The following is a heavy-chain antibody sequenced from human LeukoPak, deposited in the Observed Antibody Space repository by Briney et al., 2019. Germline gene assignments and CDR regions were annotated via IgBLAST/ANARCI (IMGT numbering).Heavy chain of an antibody. CDR2: IDHRANT. CDR3: ARLYSSGWYDGRRIYYFDY. D-gene: IGHD6-19*01. CDR1: GGSFNGYC. Sequence: PSETLSLTCAVYGGSFNGYCLTWIRQPPGKGLEWIGEIDHRANTNYNPSLKSRATMSVDTSKNQFSLKLSSVTAADTAVYYCARLYSSGWYDGRRIYYFDYWGQGTLVTVSS. V-gene: IGHV4-34*01. J-gene: IGHJ4*02.